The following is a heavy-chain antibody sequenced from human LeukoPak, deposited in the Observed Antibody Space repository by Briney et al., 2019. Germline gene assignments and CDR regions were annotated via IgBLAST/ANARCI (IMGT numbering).Heavy chain of an antibody. CDR1: GXTFSXYA. V-gene: IGHV3-30-3*01. D-gene: IGHD3-3*01. CDR2: ISYDGSNK. J-gene: IGHJ4*02. Sequence: AXSGXTFSXYAIXWVRQAPGKGLEWVAVISYDGSNKYYADPVKGRFTISRDNSKNTLYLQMNSLRAEDTAVYYCARDHLNITIFGVGDYWGQGALVTVSS. CDR3: ARDHLNITIFGVGDY.